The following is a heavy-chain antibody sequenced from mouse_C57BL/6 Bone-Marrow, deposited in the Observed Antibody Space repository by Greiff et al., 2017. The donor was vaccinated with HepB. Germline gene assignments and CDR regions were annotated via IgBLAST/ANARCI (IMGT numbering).Heavy chain of an antibody. Sequence: QVQLQQSGPGLVAPSQSLSITCTVSGFSLTSYGVDWVRQPPGKGLEWLGVIWGGGSTNYNSALMSRLSISKDNSKSQVFLKMNSLQTDDTAMYYCAKHLQLRLRPFLAAMDYWGQGTSVTVSS. CDR2: IWGGGST. D-gene: IGHD3-2*02. J-gene: IGHJ4*01. CDR1: GFSLTSYG. V-gene: IGHV2-9*01. CDR3: AKHLQLRLRPFLAAMDY.